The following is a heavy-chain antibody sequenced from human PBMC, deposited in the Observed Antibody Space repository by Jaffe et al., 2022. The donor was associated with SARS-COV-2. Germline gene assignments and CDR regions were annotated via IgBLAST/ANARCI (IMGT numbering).Heavy chain of an antibody. J-gene: IGHJ2*01. V-gene: IGHV4-61*02. Sequence: QVQLQESGPGLVKPSQTLSLTCTVSGGSISSGSYYWSWIRQPAGKGLEWIGRIYTSGSTNYNPSLKSRVTISVDTSKNQFSLKLSSVTAADTAVYYCARNTAMVLGYIWYFDLWGRGTLVTVSS. CDR2: IYTSGST. CDR1: GGSISSGSYY. CDR3: ARNTAMVLGYIWYFDL. D-gene: IGHD5-18*01.